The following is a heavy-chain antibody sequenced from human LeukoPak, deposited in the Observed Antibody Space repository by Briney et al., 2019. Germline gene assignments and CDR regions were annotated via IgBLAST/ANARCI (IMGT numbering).Heavy chain of an antibody. CDR3: AKPQGTGWTSFDY. J-gene: IGHJ4*02. CDR1: GFTFTIYS. CDR2: ISSSSSTI. Sequence: GGSLRLSCAASGFTFTIYSMHWVRQAPGKGLEWISYISSSSSTIYYADSVKGRFTISRDNAKNSLYLQMNSLRAEDTALYYCAKPQGTGWTSFDYWGQGTLVTVSS. V-gene: IGHV3-48*01. D-gene: IGHD6-25*01.